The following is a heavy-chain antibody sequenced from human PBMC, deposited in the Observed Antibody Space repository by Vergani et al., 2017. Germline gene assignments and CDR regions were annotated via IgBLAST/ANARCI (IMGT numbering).Heavy chain of an antibody. J-gene: IGHJ4*02. CDR3: ASDSSWYGGVDY. CDR2: IYYSGST. CDR1: GGSISSYY. V-gene: IGHV4-59*01. D-gene: IGHD6-13*01. Sequence: QVQLQESGPGLVKTSETLSLTCTVSGGSISSYYWSWIRQPPGKGLEWIGYIYYSGSTNYNPSLKSRVTISVDTSKNQFSLKLSSVTAADTAVYYCASDSSWYGGVDYWGQGTLVTVSS.